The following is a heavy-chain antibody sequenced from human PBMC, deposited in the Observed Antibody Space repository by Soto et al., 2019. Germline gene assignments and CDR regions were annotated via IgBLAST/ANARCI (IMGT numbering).Heavy chain of an antibody. CDR1: GYTFTGYY. CDR3: ARYTVATISSDAFDI. J-gene: IGHJ3*02. V-gene: IGHV1-2*02. CDR2: INPNSGGT. Sequence: ASVKVSCKASGYTFTGYYMHWVRQAPGQGLEWMGWINPNSGGTNYAQKFQGRVTMTRDTSISTAYMELSRLRSDDTAVYYCARYTVATISSDAFDIWGEGTMVT. D-gene: IGHD5-12*01.